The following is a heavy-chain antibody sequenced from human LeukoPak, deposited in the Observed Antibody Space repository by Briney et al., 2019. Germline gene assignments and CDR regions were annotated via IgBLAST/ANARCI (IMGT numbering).Heavy chain of an antibody. V-gene: IGHV3-48*01. D-gene: IGHD3-22*01. J-gene: IGHJ4*02. CDR2: ISSSSSTI. CDR1: GFTFSSYW. Sequence: GGSLRLSCAASGFTFSSYWMSWVRQAPGKGLEWVSYISSSSSTIYYADSVKGRFTISRDNAKNSLYLQMNSLRAEDTAVYYCARDSSPYYYDSSGYTGYWGQGTLVTVSS. CDR3: ARDSSPYYYDSSGYTGY.